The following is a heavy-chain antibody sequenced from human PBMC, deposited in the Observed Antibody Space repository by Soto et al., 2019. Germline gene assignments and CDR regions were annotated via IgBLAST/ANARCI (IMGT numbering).Heavy chain of an antibody. CDR3: SRRGLSSSSTFRCYYYGMDV. V-gene: IGHV1-8*01. CDR2: MNPNIGNT. CDR1: GYAFTSYD. J-gene: IGHJ6*02. Sequence: QVQLVQSGAEVKKPGASVKVSCNASGYAFTSYDIHWVRQATGQRLEWMGWMNPNIGNTGYAQKFQGIVTMTRNTSISTAYMELSSLRSEATAVYYCSRRGLSSSSTFRCYYYGMDVWGQGTTVTVSS. D-gene: IGHD6-6*01.